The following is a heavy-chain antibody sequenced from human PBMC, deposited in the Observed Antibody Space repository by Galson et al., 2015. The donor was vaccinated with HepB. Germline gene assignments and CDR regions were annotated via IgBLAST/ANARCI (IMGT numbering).Heavy chain of an antibody. Sequence: SLRLSCAASGFNFNNYWMSWFRQAPGKGLEWVANIKQDGSEEYYVDSVKGRFTISRDNAKNSVYLQMNSLRDEDTAVYYCARDRRWPGFGDWYFAVWGRGTLVTVSS. D-gene: IGHD3-10*01. CDR3: ARDRRWPGFGDWYFAV. J-gene: IGHJ2*01. V-gene: IGHV3-7*01. CDR1: GFNFNNYW. CDR2: IKQDGSEE.